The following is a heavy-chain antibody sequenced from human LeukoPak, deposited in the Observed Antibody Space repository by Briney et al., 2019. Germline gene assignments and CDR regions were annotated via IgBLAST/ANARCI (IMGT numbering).Heavy chain of an antibody. V-gene: IGHV3-7*01. CDR1: GFTFSTYW. CDR2: INQDASEI. D-gene: IGHD2-21*02. CDR3: ATDRDNSDWQKRFDS. Sequence: GGSLRLSCAASGFTFSTYWMNWYRQAPGKGLVWVGNINQDASEINYVGSVRGRFTTSRDNAKNSLHLQMNSLRAEDTAVYYCATDRDNSDWQKRFDSWGQGTLVTVSS. J-gene: IGHJ4*02.